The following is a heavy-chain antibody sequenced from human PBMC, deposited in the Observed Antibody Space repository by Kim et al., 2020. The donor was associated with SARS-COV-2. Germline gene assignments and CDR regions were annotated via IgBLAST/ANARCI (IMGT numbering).Heavy chain of an antibody. Sequence: SETLSLTCAVSGGSISSGGYSWSWIRQPPGKGLEWIGYIYHSGSTYYNPSLKSRVTISVDRSKNQFSLKLSSVTAADTAVYYCAREVRSTPKYYFDYWGQGTLVTVSS. CDR3: AREVRSTPKYYFDY. CDR2: IYHSGST. J-gene: IGHJ4*02. V-gene: IGHV4-30-2*01. CDR1: GGSISSGGYS. D-gene: IGHD4-4*01.